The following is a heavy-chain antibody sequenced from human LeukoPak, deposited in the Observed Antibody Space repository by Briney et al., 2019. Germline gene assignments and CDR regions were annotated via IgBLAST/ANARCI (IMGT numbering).Heavy chain of an antibody. CDR2: INHSGST. J-gene: IGHJ4*02. CDR3: ARADCSGGSCYPDTSEILKYYFDY. V-gene: IGHV4-34*01. CDR1: GGSFSGYY. Sequence: SETLSLTCAVYGGSFSGYYWSWIRQPPGKGLEWIGEINHSGSTNYNPSLKSRVTISVDTSKNQFSLKLSSVTAADTAVYYCARADCSGGSCYPDTSEILKYYFDYWGQGTLVTVSS. D-gene: IGHD2-15*01.